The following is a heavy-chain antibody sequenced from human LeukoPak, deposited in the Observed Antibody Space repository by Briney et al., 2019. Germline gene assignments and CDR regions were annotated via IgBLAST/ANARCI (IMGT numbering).Heavy chain of an antibody. CDR1: GFTFSSYG. CDR3: ARDRVASNDAFDI. J-gene: IGHJ3*02. D-gene: IGHD3-3*01. CDR2: IHSGGST. V-gene: IGHV3-53*01. Sequence: GGSLRLSCAASGFTFSSYGMNWVRQAPGKGLEWVSVIHSGGSTYYADSVKGRFTISRDNSKNTLYLQMNSLRAEDTAVYYCARDRVASNDAFDIWGQGTMVTVSS.